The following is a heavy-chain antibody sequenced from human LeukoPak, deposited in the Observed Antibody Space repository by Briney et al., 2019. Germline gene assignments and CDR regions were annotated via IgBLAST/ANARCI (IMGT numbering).Heavy chain of an antibody. D-gene: IGHD4-11*01. CDR3: VKDAQRGFDYSNSLQH. CDR2: IWSDATNQ. V-gene: IGHV3-33*06. CDR1: GFTFSHYG. J-gene: IGHJ1*01. Sequence: TGGSLRLSCEASGFTFSHYGMHWARQAPGKGLEWVAVIWSDATNQYYSDSVKGRCTISRDNFKRTVSLQMNSLRAEDAAVYYCVKDAQRGFDYSNSLQHWGQGSLVTVSS.